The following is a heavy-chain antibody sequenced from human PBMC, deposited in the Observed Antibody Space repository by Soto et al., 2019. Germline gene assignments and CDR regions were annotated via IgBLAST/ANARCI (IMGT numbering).Heavy chain of an antibody. CDR2: IKPDGSEK. J-gene: IGHJ4*02. CDR1: GLTFSNHW. CDR3: ASENTFTFDY. D-gene: IGHD3-16*01. Sequence: EVQVVESGGDLVQPGGSLRLSCAASGLTFSNHWMSWVRQAPAKGLEWVAKIKPDGSEKYYVDSGKGRFTISRDNAKNSVYLQMNSLRAEDTAVYYCASENTFTFDYWGQGTLATVSS. V-gene: IGHV3-7*05.